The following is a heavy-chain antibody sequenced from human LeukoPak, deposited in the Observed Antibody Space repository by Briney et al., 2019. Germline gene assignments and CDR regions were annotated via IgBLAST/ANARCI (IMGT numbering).Heavy chain of an antibody. D-gene: IGHD3-22*01. V-gene: IGHV3-15*01. Sequence: GGSLRLSCAASGFTFSKAWMNWVRQAPGKGLEWVGRIRSNTDGGTPDYAAPVKGRFTISRDDSRNTLYPQTNSLRTEDTAVYYCARGSNSYDSSDFDHWGLGTLVTVSS. CDR3: ARGSNSYDSSDFDH. J-gene: IGHJ4*02. CDR1: GFTFSKAW. CDR2: IRSNTDGGTP.